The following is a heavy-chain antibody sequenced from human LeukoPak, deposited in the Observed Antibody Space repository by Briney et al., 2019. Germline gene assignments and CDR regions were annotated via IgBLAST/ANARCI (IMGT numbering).Heavy chain of an antibody. V-gene: IGHV4-31*03. CDR2: IYYSGST. J-gene: IGHJ4*02. CDR1: GGSISSGGYY. D-gene: IGHD2-15*01. Sequence: TSETLSLTCTVSGGSISSGGYYWSWIRQHPGKGLEWIGYIYYSGSTYYNPSLKSRVTISVDTSKNQFSLKLSSVTAADTAVYYYARVKVVAATSFYFDYWGQGTLVTVSS. CDR3: ARVKVVAATSFYFDY.